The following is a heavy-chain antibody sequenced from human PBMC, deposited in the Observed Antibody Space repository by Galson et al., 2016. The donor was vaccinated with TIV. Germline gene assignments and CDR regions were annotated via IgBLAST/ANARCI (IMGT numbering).Heavy chain of an antibody. CDR3: ARVTMIRGTLDY. CDR1: GFTFSTYA. V-gene: IGHV3-30*04. Sequence: SLRLSCAASGFTFSTYAMYWVRQSQSKGLEWVAFISYDGTNRYYADSVKGRFTVSRDSSKNTLYLQLNILRPEDTAVYYCARVTMIRGTLDYWGQGTTVTVSS. D-gene: IGHD3-10*01. CDR2: ISYDGTNR. J-gene: IGHJ4*03.